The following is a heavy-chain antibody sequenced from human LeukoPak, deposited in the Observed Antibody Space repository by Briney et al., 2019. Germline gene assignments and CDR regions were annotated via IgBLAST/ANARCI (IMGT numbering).Heavy chain of an antibody. D-gene: IGHD1-26*01. CDR3: ARGQGATTDVY. V-gene: IGHV1-8*02. Sequence: ASVKVSCKASGGTFSSYAISWVRQAPGQGLEWLGWMNPHSGSTTYAQKFQGRVTMTRNTSISTAYMELSSLRSEDTAVYYCARGQGATTDVYWGQGTLVTVSS. CDR2: MNPHSGST. CDR1: GGTFSSYA. J-gene: IGHJ4*02.